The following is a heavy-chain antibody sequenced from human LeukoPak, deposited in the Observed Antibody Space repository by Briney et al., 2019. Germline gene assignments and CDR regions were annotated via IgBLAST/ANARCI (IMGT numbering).Heavy chain of an antibody. D-gene: IGHD3-10*01. V-gene: IGHV4-34*01. CDR1: GGSFRGYY. Sequence: SETLSLTCAVYGGSFRGYYWNWIRQPPGKGPEWIGEIYHSGSTNCNPSLKSRVTISVDTTKNQFSPKLNSVTAADTAVYYCARGLFRASAYFDSWGQGTLVTVSS. J-gene: IGHJ4*02. CDR2: IYHSGST. CDR3: ARGLFRASAYFDS.